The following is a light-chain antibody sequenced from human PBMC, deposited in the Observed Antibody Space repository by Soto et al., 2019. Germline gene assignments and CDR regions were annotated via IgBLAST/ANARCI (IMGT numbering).Light chain of an antibody. J-gene: IGLJ2*01. CDR2: EVS. Sequence: QSALTQPPSASGSPGQSVTFSCSGTSSDVGGYNFVSWYQQHPGKAPKLMIYEVSKRPSGVPDRFSGSKSGNTASLTVSGLQAEDEAAYYCSSYAGSNKVVFGGGTTLTVL. V-gene: IGLV2-8*01. CDR1: SSDVGGYNF. CDR3: SSYAGSNKVV.